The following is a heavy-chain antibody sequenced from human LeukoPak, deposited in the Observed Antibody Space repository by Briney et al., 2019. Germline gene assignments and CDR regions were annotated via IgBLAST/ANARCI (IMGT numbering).Heavy chain of an antibody. D-gene: IGHD3-10*01. CDR2: IYHTGST. J-gene: IGHJ5*02. CDR1: GASISSGTYS. CDR3: ARGDGSGSGRWFDP. Sequence: SETLSLTCTVSGASISSGTYSWSWLRQPPGEGLEWIGYIYHTGSTYYNPSLKGRVTISVDRSKNQFSLNLNFVTAADTALYYCARGDGSGSGRWFDPWGQGTLITVSS. V-gene: IGHV4-30-2*01.